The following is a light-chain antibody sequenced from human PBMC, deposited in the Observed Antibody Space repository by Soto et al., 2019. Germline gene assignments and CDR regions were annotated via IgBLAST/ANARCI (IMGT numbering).Light chain of an antibody. V-gene: IGKV1-5*03. J-gene: IGKJ4*01. CDR1: QSIDTW. CDR2: KAS. CDR3: QQYNSYPLT. Sequence: IQMTQSPSTLSASVGDRVTITCRASQSIDTWLAWYQQKPGKAPNLLIYKASSLESGVPSRFSGSGSETEFTLTISSLQSDDFATYYCQQYNSYPLTFGGGTKVEIK.